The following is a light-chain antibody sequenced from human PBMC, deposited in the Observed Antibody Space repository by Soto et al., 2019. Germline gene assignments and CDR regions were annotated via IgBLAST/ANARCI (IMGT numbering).Light chain of an antibody. CDR2: LNSDGSH. Sequence: QSVLTQSPSASASLGASVKLTCTLRSGHSRYAIAWHQQQPEKGPRYLMKLNSDGSHSKGDGIPDRFSGSSSGAERYLTISSLQSEDDADYYCQTWGTGIHYVFGTGTKLIVL. CDR3: QTWGTGIHYV. J-gene: IGLJ1*01. V-gene: IGLV4-69*01. CDR1: SGHSRYA.